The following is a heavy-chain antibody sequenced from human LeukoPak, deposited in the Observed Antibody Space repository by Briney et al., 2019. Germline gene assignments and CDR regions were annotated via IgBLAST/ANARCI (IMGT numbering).Heavy chain of an antibody. CDR1: GYTFTSYG. V-gene: IGHV1-18*01. CDR3: ARDPATYYYGSGSYRWFDP. J-gene: IGHJ5*02. D-gene: IGHD3-10*01. Sequence: GASVKVSCKASGYTFTSYGISWVRQAPGQGLEWMGWISAYNGNTNYAQKLQGRVTMTTDTSTSTAYMELRSLRSDETDVYYCARDPATYYYGSGSYRWFDPWGQGALVTVSS. CDR2: ISAYNGNT.